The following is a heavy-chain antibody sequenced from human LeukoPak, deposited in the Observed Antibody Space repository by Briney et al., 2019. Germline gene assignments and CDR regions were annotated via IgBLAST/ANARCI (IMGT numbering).Heavy chain of an antibody. CDR3: ASWAARDWFDP. D-gene: IGHD6-6*01. CDR1: GGSISSYY. CDR2: IYYSGST. Sequence: SETLSLTSTVSGGSISSYYWSWISQPPGKGLEWIGYIYYSGSTNYNPSLKSRVTISVDTSKNQFSLKLSSVTAADTAVYYCASWAARDWFDPWGQGTLVTVSS. V-gene: IGHV4-59*01. J-gene: IGHJ5*02.